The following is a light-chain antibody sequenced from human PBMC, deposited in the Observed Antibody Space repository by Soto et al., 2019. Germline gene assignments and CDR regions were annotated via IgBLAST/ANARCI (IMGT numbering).Light chain of an antibody. V-gene: IGLV2-14*01. Sequence: QSALTQPASVSGSPGQSITISCTGTSSDVGGYNYVSWYQQHPGKAPKLMIYEVNNRHSGVSNRFSGSKSGNTASLTICGLQSEDEADYYCNSFTSNNTWVFGGGTKLTVL. CDR2: EVN. CDR1: SSDVGGYNY. J-gene: IGLJ3*02. CDR3: NSFTSNNTWV.